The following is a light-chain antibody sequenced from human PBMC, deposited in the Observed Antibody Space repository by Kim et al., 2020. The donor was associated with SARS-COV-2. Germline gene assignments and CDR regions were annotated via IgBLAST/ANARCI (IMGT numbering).Light chain of an antibody. CDR2: DVS. CDR3: SSYTTSSPDVV. CDR1: SSDVGGYNY. Sequence: QSALTQPASVSGSPGQSITISCTGTSSDVGGYNYVSVYQQHPGKAPKLMIYDVSKRPSGVSNRFSGSKSGNTASLTISGLQAEDEADYYCSSYTTSSPDVVFGGGTKLTVL. J-gene: IGLJ2*01. V-gene: IGLV2-14*01.